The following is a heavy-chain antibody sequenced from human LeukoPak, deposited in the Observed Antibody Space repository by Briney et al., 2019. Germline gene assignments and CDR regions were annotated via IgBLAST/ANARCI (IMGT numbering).Heavy chain of an antibody. J-gene: IGHJ4*02. CDR1: GFTFSSYW. CDR2: IKQDGSEK. CDR3: ARQNYDSSGYYSDPFGY. Sequence: GGSLRLSCAASGFTFSSYWMSWVRQAPGKGLEWVANIKQDGSEKYYVDSVKGRFTISRDNAKNSLYLQMISLRAEDTAVYYCARQNYDSSGYYSDPFGYWGQGTLVTVSS. V-gene: IGHV3-7*01. D-gene: IGHD3-22*01.